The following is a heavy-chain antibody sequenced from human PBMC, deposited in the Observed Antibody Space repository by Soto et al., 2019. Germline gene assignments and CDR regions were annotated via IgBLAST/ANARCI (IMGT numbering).Heavy chain of an antibody. J-gene: IGHJ6*02. CDR3: ANLVGTGGITRGTDV. CDR2: ISAGGGST. Sequence: EVQLLESGGNLVQPGGSLRLSCAASRFTFSNYAMSWVRQAPGKGLEWVSAISAGGGSTNYADSLRGRLTISRDNGTKAQYLQTNSLRAEATAVYYCANLVGTGGITRGTDVRGQGTTVTVYS. CDR1: RFTFSNYA. D-gene: IGHD1-26*01. V-gene: IGHV3-23*01.